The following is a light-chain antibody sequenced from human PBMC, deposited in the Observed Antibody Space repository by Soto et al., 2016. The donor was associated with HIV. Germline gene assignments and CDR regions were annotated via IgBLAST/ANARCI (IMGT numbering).Light chain of an antibody. J-gene: IGKJ4*01. CDR3: QQSYSTPLT. CDR2: ATS. Sequence: DIQMTQSPSSVSASVGDGVTITCRASQSISSYLNWYQHKAGRAPKLLIYATSTLQSGVPSRFSGSGSGTDFTLTISSLQPEDFATYYCQQSYSTPLTFGGGPRWRSN. V-gene: IGKV1-39*01. CDR1: QSISSY.